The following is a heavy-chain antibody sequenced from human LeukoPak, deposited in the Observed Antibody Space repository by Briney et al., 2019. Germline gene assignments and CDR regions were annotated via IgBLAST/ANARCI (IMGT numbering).Heavy chain of an antibody. Sequence: GGSLRLSWASSGTTFSDYYLSWVREPREKGLGWGSVITSSGGSTYYEDSVKGRFTICRDNSKSTLYLQMNGLRGDDTAVYYCAKEWGVEYGGRYWGQRPVVTVS. V-gene: IGHV3-23*01. D-gene: IGHD4-23*01. J-gene: IGHJ4*02. CDR3: AKEWGVEYGGRY. CDR2: ITSSGGST. CDR1: GTTFSDYY.